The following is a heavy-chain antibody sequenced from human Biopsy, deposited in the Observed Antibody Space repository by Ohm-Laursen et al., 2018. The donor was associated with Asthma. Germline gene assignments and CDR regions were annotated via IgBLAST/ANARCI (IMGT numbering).Heavy chain of an antibody. J-gene: IGHJ4*02. Sequence: TQTLTLTCTFSGFSLKIGAVGVGWIRQPPGKAPECLALIYWIDDKYYSPSLRNRLTVSKDTSRNRVVLAMTNMEPRDTATYFCARAVRLEDFLTGSFTSYFDNWDLGTRVSVS. CDR1: GFSLKIGAVG. D-gene: IGHD3/OR15-3a*01. CDR3: ARAVRLEDFLTGSFTSYFDN. CDR2: IYWIDDK. V-gene: IGHV2-5*01.